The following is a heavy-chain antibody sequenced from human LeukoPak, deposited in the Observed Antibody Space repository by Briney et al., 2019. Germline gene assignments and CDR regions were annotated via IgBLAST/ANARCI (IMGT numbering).Heavy chain of an antibody. J-gene: IGHJ4*02. CDR1: GFTVSSNY. V-gene: IGHV3-66*01. CDR3: ARGLATTTMSY. D-gene: IGHD5-12*01. Sequence: PGGSLRLSCAASGFTVSSNYMSWVRQAPGKGLEWVSVIYSGGSTYYADSVKGRFTISRDNSKNTLYLQMNSLRAEDTAVYYCARGLATTTMSYWGQGTLVTVSS. CDR2: IYSGGST.